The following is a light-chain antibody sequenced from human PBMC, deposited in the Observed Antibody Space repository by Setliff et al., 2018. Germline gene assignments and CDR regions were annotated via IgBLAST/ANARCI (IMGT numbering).Light chain of an antibody. J-gene: IGLJ1*01. CDR1: SSDVGGYNY. CDR2: EVS. V-gene: IGLV2-8*01. Sequence: QSALTQPPSASGSPGQSVTISCTGTSSDVGGYNYVSWYQQHPGKAPILMIYEVSKRPSGVPDRFSGSKSGNTASLTVSGLQAEDEADYYCSSYAGSNTPYVFGTWTKVTVL. CDR3: SSYAGSNTPYV.